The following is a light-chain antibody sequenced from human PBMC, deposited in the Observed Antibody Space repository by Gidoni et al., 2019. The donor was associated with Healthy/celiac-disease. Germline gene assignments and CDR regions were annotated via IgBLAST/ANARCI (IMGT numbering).Light chain of an antibody. CDR2: LGS. CDR3: MQALQTPPT. J-gene: IGKJ4*01. CDR1: QSLLHSNGYNY. V-gene: IGKV2-28*01. Sequence: DIVMTQSPLSLPVTPGEPASISCRSSQSLLHSNGYNYLDWYLQKPGQSPQLLICLGSIRASGVPDRFSGSGSGTDFTLKISRVEAEDVGVYYCMQALQTPPTFXGXTKVEIK.